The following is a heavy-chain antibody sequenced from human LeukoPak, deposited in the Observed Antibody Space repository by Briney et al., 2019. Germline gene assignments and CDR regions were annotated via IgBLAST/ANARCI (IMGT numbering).Heavy chain of an antibody. D-gene: IGHD1-26*01. CDR1: GFTFSDYY. V-gene: IGHV3-11*01. J-gene: IGHJ4*02. CDR2: ISSSGSTI. Sequence: PGGSLRLSCAASGFTFSDYYMSWIRQTPGKGLEWVSYISSSGSTIYYADSVKGRFTISRDNAKKSLYLQMNSLRAEDTAVYYCARGERGATHPVFGYFDYWGQGTLVTVSS. CDR3: ARGERGATHPVFGYFDY.